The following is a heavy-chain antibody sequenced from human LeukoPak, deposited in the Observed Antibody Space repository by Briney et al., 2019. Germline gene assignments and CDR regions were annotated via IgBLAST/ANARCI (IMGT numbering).Heavy chain of an antibody. CDR2: IKQDGSVK. CDR1: GFTFSNYW. Sequence: GGSLRLSCAASGFTFSNYWMSWVRQAPGKGLEWVANIKQDGSVKYYVDSVRGRFTISRDNAKNSLYLEMDSLRADDTAVYYCSRGSVDTNGYRYYLNYWGQGALVTVSS. D-gene: IGHD2-8*01. V-gene: IGHV3-7*01. J-gene: IGHJ4*02. CDR3: SRGSVDTNGYRYYLNY.